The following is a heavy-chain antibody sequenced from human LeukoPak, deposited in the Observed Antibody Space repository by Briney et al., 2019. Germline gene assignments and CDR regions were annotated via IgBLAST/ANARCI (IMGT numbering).Heavy chain of an antibody. Sequence: GGSLRLSCAASGFTFSSYEMNWVRQAPGKGLEWVSYISSSGSTIYYADSVKGRFTISRDNAKNTLNLQMNSLRAEDTAVYYCARDLGQYYDTSDNWFDPWGQGTLVTISS. D-gene: IGHD3-22*01. CDR1: GFTFSSYE. CDR2: ISSSGSTI. CDR3: ARDLGQYYDTSDNWFDP. V-gene: IGHV3-48*03. J-gene: IGHJ5*02.